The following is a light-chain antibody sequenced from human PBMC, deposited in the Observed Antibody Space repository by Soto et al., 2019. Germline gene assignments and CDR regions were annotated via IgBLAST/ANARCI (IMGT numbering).Light chain of an antibody. J-gene: IGKJ1*01. CDR3: QHFGNSLWT. CDR2: GAS. CDR1: QSVSSY. V-gene: IGKV3-11*01. Sequence: ETVLTQSPATLSLSPGERATLSCRASQSVSSYLAWYQHKPGQAPTLLMSGASNRASGVPVRFSGSGSGTDFTLTISGLEPEDFAVYYCQHFGNSLWTFGQGTQVDIK.